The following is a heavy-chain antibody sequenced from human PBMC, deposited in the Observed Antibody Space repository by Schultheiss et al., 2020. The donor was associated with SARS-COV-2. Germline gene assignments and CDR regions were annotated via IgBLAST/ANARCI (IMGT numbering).Heavy chain of an antibody. CDR1: GGSISGYY. CDR3: AREKPIRFLEWLNAYYYYMDV. Sequence: SETLSLTCTVSGGSISGYYWSWIRQPAGKGLEWIGRIYTSGSTNYNPSLKSRVTMSVDTSKNQFSLKLSSVTAADTAVYYCAREKPIRFLEWLNAYYYYMDVWGKGTTVTVSS. V-gene: IGHV4-4*07. J-gene: IGHJ6*03. D-gene: IGHD3-3*01. CDR2: IYTSGST.